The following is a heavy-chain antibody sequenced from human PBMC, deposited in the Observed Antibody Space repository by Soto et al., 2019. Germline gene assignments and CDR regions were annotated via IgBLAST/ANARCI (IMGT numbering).Heavy chain of an antibody. Sequence: EVRLLESGGGLVQPGGSLRLYCAGSGFTSSNYSMSWVRQAPGKGLEWVSTTSGSGHYIKYRDSVKGRFTFSRDNSKNTLYLQMNSLRAEDTAVYYCAGGAMVTPYYYGLDVWGQGTTVPVSS. CDR1: GFTSSNYS. CDR3: AGGAMVTPYYYGLDV. CDR2: TSGSGHYI. J-gene: IGHJ6*02. D-gene: IGHD5-18*01. V-gene: IGHV3-23*01.